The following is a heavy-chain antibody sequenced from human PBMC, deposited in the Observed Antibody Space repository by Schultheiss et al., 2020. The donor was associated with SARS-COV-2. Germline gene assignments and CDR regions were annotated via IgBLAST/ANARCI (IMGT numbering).Heavy chain of an antibody. Sequence: SETLSLTCAVYGGSFSGYYWSWIRQPPGKGLEWIGRIYTSGSTNYNPSLKSRVTISVDTSKNQFSLKLSSVTAADTAVYYCARGITPIIAARPGYYYYYMDVWGKGTTVTVSS. J-gene: IGHJ6*03. CDR3: ARGITPIIAARPGYYYYYMDV. D-gene: IGHD6-6*01. CDR1: GGSFSGYY. V-gene: IGHV4-59*10. CDR2: IYTSGST.